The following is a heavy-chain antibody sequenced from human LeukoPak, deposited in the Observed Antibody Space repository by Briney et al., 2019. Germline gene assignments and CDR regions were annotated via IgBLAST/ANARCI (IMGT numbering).Heavy chain of an antibody. D-gene: IGHD2-15*01. CDR2: INPNSGGT. CDR3: ARGQWVVVAADGQDPYYYYGMDV. CDR1: GYTFTGYY. J-gene: IGHJ6*02. Sequence: GASVKVSCKASGYTFTGYYMHWVRQAPGQGLEWMGRINPNSGGTNYAQKFQGRVTMTRDTSISTAYMELSRLRSDDTAVYYCARGQWVVVAADGQDPYYYYGMDVWGQGTTVTVSS. V-gene: IGHV1-2*06.